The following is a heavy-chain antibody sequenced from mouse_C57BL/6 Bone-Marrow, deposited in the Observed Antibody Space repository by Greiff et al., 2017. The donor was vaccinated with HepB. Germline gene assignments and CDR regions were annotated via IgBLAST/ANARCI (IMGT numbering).Heavy chain of an antibody. Sequence: EVQVVESGGGLVQPGGSLKLSCAASGFTFSDYGMAWVRQAPRKGPEWVAFISNLAYSIYYADTVTGRFTISRENAKNTLYLEMSSLRSEDTAMYYCARQRYYGSSQGYFDVWGTGTTVTVSS. J-gene: IGHJ1*03. V-gene: IGHV5-15*01. CDR1: GFTFSDYG. D-gene: IGHD1-1*01. CDR2: ISNLAYSI. CDR3: ARQRYYGSSQGYFDV.